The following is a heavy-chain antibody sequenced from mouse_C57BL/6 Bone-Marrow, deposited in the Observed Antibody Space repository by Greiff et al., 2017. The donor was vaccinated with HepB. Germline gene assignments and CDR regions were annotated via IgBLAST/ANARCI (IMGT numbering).Heavy chain of an antibody. Sequence: EASGIDFSRYWMSWVRRAPGKGLEWIGEINPDSSTINYAPSLKDKFIISRDNAKNTLYLQMSKVRSEDTALYYCARYYYGSSWGYAMDYWGQGTSVTVSA. D-gene: IGHD1-1*01. CDR1: GIDFSRYW. CDR2: INPDSSTI. CDR3: ARYYYGSSWGYAMDY. V-gene: IGHV4-1*01. J-gene: IGHJ4*01.